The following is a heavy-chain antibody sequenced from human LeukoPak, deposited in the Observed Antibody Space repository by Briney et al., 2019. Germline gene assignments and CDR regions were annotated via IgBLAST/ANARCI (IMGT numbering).Heavy chain of an antibody. CDR2: IIPIFGTA. V-gene: IGHV1-69*01. CDR3: ARAMAARRGGNWFDP. D-gene: IGHD6-6*01. CDR1: GGTFSSYA. Sequence: GASVKVSCKASGGTFSSYAISWVRQAPGQGLEWMGGIIPIFGTANYAQKFQGRVTITADESTSTAYMELSSLRSEDTAVYYCARAMAARRGGNWFDPWGQGTLVTVSS. J-gene: IGHJ5*02.